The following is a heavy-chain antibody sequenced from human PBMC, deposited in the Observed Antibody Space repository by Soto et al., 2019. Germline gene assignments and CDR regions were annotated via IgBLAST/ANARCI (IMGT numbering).Heavy chain of an antibody. CDR2: IKQDGSVK. Sequence: VQLVESGGGLVQPGGSLRLSCAASGFTCSSYWMSWVRQAPVKGLEWVGNIKQDGSVKNYVDFMEGRFTISRDNAENSLYLQMNSLRAEDTAVYYCARIASAGRGWDVWGQGTTVVVSS. CDR3: ARIASAGRGWDV. J-gene: IGHJ6*02. V-gene: IGHV3-7*01. CDR1: GFTCSSYW. D-gene: IGHD6-13*01.